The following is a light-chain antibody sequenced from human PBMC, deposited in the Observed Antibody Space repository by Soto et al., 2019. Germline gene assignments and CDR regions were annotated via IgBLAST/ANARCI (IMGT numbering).Light chain of an antibody. CDR3: QQYGSSPWR. CDR1: QSVSSSY. Sequence: EIVLTQSPGTLSLSPGERATLSCRASQSVSSSYLAWYQQKPGQAPRRLIYGASSRATGIPDRFSGSGSGTDFTLTISRLEPEEFAVYYCQQYGSSPWRFGQGTKVEIK. CDR2: GAS. J-gene: IGKJ1*01. V-gene: IGKV3-20*01.